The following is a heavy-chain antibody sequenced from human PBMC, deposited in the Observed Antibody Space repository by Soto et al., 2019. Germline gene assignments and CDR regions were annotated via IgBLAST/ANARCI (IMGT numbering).Heavy chain of an antibody. Sequence: GASVKVSCKASGYTFTGYYMHWVRQAPGQGLEWMGWINPNSGGTNYAQKFQGWVTMTRDTSISTAYMELSRLRSDDTAVYYCARAPPISGSYWYYFDYWGQGTLVTVSS. CDR3: ARAPPISGSYWYYFDY. V-gene: IGHV1-2*04. D-gene: IGHD1-26*01. CDR1: GYTFTGYY. CDR2: INPNSGGT. J-gene: IGHJ4*02.